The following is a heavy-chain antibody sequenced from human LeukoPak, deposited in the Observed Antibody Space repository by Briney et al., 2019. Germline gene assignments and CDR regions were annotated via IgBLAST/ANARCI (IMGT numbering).Heavy chain of an antibody. V-gene: IGHV3-23*01. Sequence: GGSLRLSCAASGFTFSSYALSWVRQAPGKGLEWVSAISGSGGSTYYADSVKGRFTISRDNSKNTLYLQMNSLRAEDTAVYYCAKLRYSSSSYFDYWGQGTLVTVSS. J-gene: IGHJ4*02. D-gene: IGHD6-6*01. CDR2: ISGSGGST. CDR3: AKLRYSSSSYFDY. CDR1: GFTFSSYA.